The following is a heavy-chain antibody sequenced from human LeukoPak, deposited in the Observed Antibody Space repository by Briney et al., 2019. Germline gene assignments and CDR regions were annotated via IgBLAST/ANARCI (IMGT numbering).Heavy chain of an antibody. CDR3: AKGQAPMVRGVTNWFDP. CDR2: ISWNGGYI. V-gene: IGHV3-9*01. CDR1: GFTFSSYS. Sequence: GGSLRLSCAASGFTFSSYSMNWVRQAPGKGLEWVSGISWNGGYIAYADSAKGRFTISRDNAKNSLYLQMNSLRPEDTAFYYCAKGQAPMVRGVTNWFDPWGQGTLVTVSS. J-gene: IGHJ5*02. D-gene: IGHD3-10*01.